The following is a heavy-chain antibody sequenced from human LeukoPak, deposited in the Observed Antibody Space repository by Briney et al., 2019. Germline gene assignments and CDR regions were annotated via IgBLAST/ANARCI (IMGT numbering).Heavy chain of an antibody. Sequence: PSETLSLTCAVYGGSFSGYYWSWIRQPPGKGLEWIGEINHSGNTNYNPSLKGRVTLSIDTSKNQFSLKLYSVTATDTAVYYCARDINHNRMVRGVMDWFDPWGQGALVTVSS. J-gene: IGHJ5*02. CDR1: GGSFSGYY. V-gene: IGHV4-34*01. CDR3: ARDINHNRMVRGVMDWFDP. CDR2: INHSGNT. D-gene: IGHD3-10*01.